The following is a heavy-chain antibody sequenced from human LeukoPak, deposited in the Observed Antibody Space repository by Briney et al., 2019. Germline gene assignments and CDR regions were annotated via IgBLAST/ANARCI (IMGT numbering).Heavy chain of an antibody. CDR1: GYSFTSYW. V-gene: IGHV5-51*01. CDR2: IYPGDSDT. CDR3: ARSYYYDSSGYPPLGY. Sequence: GESLKISCKGSGYSFTSYWIGWVRQMPGKGLEWMRIIYPGDSDTRYSPSFQGQVTISADKSISTAYLQWSSLKASDTAMYYCARSYYYDSSGYPPLGYWGQGTLVTVSS. D-gene: IGHD3-22*01. J-gene: IGHJ4*02.